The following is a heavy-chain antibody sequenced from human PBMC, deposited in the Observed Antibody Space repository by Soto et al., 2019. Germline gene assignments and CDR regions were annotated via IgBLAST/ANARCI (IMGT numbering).Heavy chain of an antibody. CDR1: GFTFSDSA. CDR3: TRHGPGFEYSSSYYYYGMDV. J-gene: IGHJ6*02. D-gene: IGHD6-6*01. V-gene: IGHV3-73*01. CDR2: IRSKTYNYAT. Sequence: EVQLVESGGGLVQPGGSLKLSCAASGFTFSDSAIHWVRQASGRGLEWIGRIRSKTYNYATTYAASLKGSFTISRDDSQNTAFLQMNSLKTEDTALYYCTRHGPGFEYSSSYYYYGMDVWGQGTTVTVSS.